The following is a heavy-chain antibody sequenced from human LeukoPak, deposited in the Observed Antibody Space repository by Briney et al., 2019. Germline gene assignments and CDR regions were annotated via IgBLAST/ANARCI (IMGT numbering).Heavy chain of an antibody. CDR3: ARGTRYCTNGVCYYYYYMDV. CDR2: INSDGSST. Sequence: GGSLRLSCAASGFTFSSYWMHWVRQAPGKGLVWVSRINSDGSSTSYADSVRGRFTISRDNAKNTLYLQMNSLRAEDTAVYYCARGTRYCTNGVCYYYYYMDVWGKGTTVTVSS. CDR1: GFTFSSYW. D-gene: IGHD2-8*01. V-gene: IGHV3-74*01. J-gene: IGHJ6*03.